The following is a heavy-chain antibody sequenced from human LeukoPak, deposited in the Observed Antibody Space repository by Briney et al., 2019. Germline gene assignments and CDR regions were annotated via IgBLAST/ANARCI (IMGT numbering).Heavy chain of an antibody. V-gene: IGHV1-69*13. CDR2: IIPIFGTA. Sequence: SVKVSCKASGGTFSSYAISWVRQAPGQGLEWMGGIIPIFGTANYAQKFQGRVTITADESTSTAYMGLSSLRSEDTAVYYCARDRLMTTFQYFDYWGQGTLVTVSS. CDR3: ARDRLMTTFQYFDY. CDR1: GGTFSSYA. J-gene: IGHJ4*02. D-gene: IGHD4-11*01.